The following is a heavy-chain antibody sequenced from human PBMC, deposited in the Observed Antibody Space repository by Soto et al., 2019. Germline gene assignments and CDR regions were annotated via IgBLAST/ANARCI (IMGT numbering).Heavy chain of an antibody. D-gene: IGHD3-22*01. J-gene: IGHJ3*02. V-gene: IGHV3-48*03. Sequence: PGGSLRLSCAASGFTFSSYEMNWVRQAPGKGLEWVSYISSSGSTIYYADSVKGRFTISRDNAKNSLYLQMNSLRAEDTAVYYCARGHYYDSSGYYSPPAFDIWGQGTTVTVSS. CDR1: GFTFSSYE. CDR2: ISSSGSTI. CDR3: ARGHYYDSSGYYSPPAFDI.